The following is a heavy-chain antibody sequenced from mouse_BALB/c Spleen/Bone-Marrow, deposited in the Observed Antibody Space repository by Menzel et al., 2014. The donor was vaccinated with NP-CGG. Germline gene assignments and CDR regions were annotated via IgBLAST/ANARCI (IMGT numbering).Heavy chain of an antibody. CDR3: ARSGKVRNAMDY. CDR1: GYTFTDYA. J-gene: IGHJ4*01. V-gene: IGHV1-67*01. CDR2: ISGYYGDA. Sequence: QVQLQQSGAELVRPGVSVKISCKGSGYTFTDYAIHWVKQSHAKSLEWIGLISGYYGDAIYNQKFKGKATMTVDKSSRTAYMDLARLTSEDSAIYYCARSGKVRNAMDYWGQATSVTVSS. D-gene: IGHD2-14*01.